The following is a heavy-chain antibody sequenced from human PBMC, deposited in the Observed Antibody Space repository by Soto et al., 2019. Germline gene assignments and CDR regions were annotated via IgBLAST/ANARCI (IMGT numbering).Heavy chain of an antibody. Sequence: QVQLVQSGAEVKKPGASVKVSCKASGYSFTNYGIIWVRQAPGQGLEWVGWISAYSGDTMYAQKVQGRATMTTDTSTSTAYMELRSLRSDDTAVYYCARDQATVKTYCQHWGQGTLVTVSS. V-gene: IGHV1-18*01. CDR3: ARDQATVKTYCQH. CDR2: ISAYSGDT. CDR1: GYSFTNYG. J-gene: IGHJ1*01. D-gene: IGHD4-17*01.